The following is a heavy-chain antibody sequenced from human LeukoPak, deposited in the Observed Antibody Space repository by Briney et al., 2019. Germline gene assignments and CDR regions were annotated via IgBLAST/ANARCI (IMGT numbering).Heavy chain of an antibody. D-gene: IGHD6-19*01. CDR3: ARDRAEYSSGFNWFDP. CDR1: GASISSGSNY. J-gene: IGHJ5*02. CDR2: IYSSGST. V-gene: IGHV4-39*07. Sequence: SETLSLTCSVSGASISSGSNYWGWIRQPPGKTLEWIGSIYSSGSTYYNPSLKSRVIIIIDTPKNHFSLTLSSVTAADTAVYHCARDRAEYSSGFNWFDPWGQGTLVTVSS.